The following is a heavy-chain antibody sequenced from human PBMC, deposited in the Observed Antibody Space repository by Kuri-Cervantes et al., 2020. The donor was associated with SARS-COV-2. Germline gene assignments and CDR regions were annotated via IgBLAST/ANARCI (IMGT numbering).Heavy chain of an antibody. J-gene: IGHJ4*02. V-gene: IGHV3-49*03. D-gene: IGHD4-17*01. CDR3: TREDDYIDLELGFDF. CDR2: IRSKANGGTT. CDR1: GFTFGAYA. Sequence: GGSLRLSCIGSGFTFGAYAMRWFRQAPGKGLEWVGFIRSKANGGTTEYAGSVKGRLTISRDDSKRIASLQMNSLKTEDTAVYYCTREDDYIDLELGFDFWGQGILVTVSS.